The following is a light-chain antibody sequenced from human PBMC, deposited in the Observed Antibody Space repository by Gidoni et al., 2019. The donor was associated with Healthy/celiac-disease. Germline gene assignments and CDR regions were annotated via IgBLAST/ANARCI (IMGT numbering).Light chain of an antibody. J-gene: IGKJ2*03. CDR3: QQYYSTPRS. V-gene: IGKV4-1*01. CDR2: WAS. CDR1: QSVLYSSNNKNS. Sequence: VIAHFPDPLVVSLGERATINCKAGQSVLYSSNNKNSLAWYQQKPGQPPKLLIYWASTRESGVPDRFSGSGSGTDFTLTISSLQAEDVAVDYCQQYYSTPRSFGQGTKLEIK.